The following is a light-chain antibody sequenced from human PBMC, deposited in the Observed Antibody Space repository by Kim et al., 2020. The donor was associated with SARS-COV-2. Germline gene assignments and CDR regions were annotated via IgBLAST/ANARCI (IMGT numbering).Light chain of an antibody. V-gene: IGKV2-30*01. Sequence: DVVMTQSPLSLPVTLGQPASISCRSSQSLVYSDGNTYLNWFQQRPGQSPRRLIYKVSNRNSVVPDRFSGSGSGTDFTLKISRLEAEDVGDYYCMQGIHPITFGQGTRLEIK. CDR2: KVS. CDR3: MQGIHPIT. J-gene: IGKJ5*01. CDR1: QSLVYSDGNTY.